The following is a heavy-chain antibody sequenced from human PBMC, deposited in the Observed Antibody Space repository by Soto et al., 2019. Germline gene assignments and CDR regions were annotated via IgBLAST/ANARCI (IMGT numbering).Heavy chain of an antibody. CDR2: ISSSSSTI. D-gene: IGHD3-16*02. Sequence: GGSLRLSCAASGFTFSSYSMNWVRQAPGKGLEWVSYISSSSSTIYYADSVKGRFTISRDNAKNSLYLQMNSLRDEDTAVYYCASLDSDVGLRLGELSLFPNLDYWGQGTLVTVSS. J-gene: IGHJ4*02. CDR1: GFTFSSYS. CDR3: ASLDSDVGLRLGELSLFPNLDY. V-gene: IGHV3-48*02.